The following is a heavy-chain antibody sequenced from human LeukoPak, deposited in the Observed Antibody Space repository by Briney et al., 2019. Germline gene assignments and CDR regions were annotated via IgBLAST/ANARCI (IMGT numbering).Heavy chain of an antibody. J-gene: IGHJ4*02. V-gene: IGHV3-21*01. CDR3: AREAPIDY. CDR2: ITSTGRYI. Sequence: GGSLRLSCAASGFTFSSYSMNWVRQAPGKGLEWVSSITSTGRYIFYADSLKGRFTISRDNAKNSLYLQMNSLRAEDTAVYYCAREAPIDYWGQGTLVTVSS. CDR1: GFTFSSYS.